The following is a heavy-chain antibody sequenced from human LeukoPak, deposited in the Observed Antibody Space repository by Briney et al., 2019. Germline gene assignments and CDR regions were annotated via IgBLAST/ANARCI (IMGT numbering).Heavy chain of an antibody. CDR2: IYSGGST. V-gene: IGHV3-53*01. Sequence: PGGSLRLSCAASGFTVSSNYMSWVRQAPGKGLEWVSVIYSGGSTYYADSVKGRFTISRDNAKNSLYLQMNSLRAEDTAVYYCAREPGPYYYYYGMDVWGQGTTVTVSS. CDR3: AREPGPYYYYYGMDV. CDR1: GFTVSSNY. J-gene: IGHJ6*02.